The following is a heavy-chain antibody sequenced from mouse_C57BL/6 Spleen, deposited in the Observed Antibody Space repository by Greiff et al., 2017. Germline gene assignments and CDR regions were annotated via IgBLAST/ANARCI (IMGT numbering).Heavy chain of an antibody. Sequence: QVQLQQPGAELVKPGASVKLSCKASGYTFTSYWMHWVKQRPGQGLEWIGMIHPNSGSTNYNEKFKSKATLTVDKSSSTAYMQLSSLTSEDSAVYYCSGPDWDPLDYWGQGTTLTVSS. J-gene: IGHJ2*01. CDR2: IHPNSGST. CDR1: GYTFTSYW. D-gene: IGHD4-1*01. V-gene: IGHV1-64*01. CDR3: SGPDWDPLDY.